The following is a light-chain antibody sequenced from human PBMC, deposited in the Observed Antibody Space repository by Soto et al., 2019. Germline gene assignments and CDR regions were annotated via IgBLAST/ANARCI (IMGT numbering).Light chain of an antibody. J-gene: IGLJ1*01. V-gene: IGLV1-40*01. Sequence: QSVLTRPPSVSGAPGQRVTISCTGSSSNIGAGYEVHWYQHLPGKAPKLLIYGNTNRPSGVPDRFSGSKSGTSASLAITGLQAEDEADYYCQSYDTSLSASYVFGGGTKVTVL. CDR3: QSYDTSLSASYV. CDR1: SSNIGAGYE. CDR2: GNT.